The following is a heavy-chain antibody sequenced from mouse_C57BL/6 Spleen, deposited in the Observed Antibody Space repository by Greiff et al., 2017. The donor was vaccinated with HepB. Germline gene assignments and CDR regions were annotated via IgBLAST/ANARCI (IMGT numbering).Heavy chain of an antibody. CDR3: TRGGDGWFAY. CDR1: GFTFSSYA. CDR2: ISSGGDYI. Sequence: DVQLVESGEGLVKPGGSLKLSCAASGFTFSSYAMSWVRQTPEKRLEWVAYISSGGDYIYYADTVKGRFTISRDNARNTLYLQMSSLKSEDTAMYYCTRGGDGWFAYWGQGTLVTVSA. V-gene: IGHV5-9-1*02. D-gene: IGHD3-3*01. J-gene: IGHJ3*01.